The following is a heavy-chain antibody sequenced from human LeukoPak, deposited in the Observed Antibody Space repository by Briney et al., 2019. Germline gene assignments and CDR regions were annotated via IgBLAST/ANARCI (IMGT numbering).Heavy chain of an antibody. Sequence: KPSETLSLTCTVSGGSFSSYYWSWIRQPPGKGLEWIRYIYYSGSTNYNPSLKSRVTISLDTSKNQFSLKLSSVTAADTAVYYCARSELLWFGGVNSGFDYWGQGTLVTVSS. CDR3: ARSELLWFGGVNSGFDY. V-gene: IGHV4-59*01. D-gene: IGHD3-10*01. CDR2: IYYSGST. CDR1: GGSFSSYY. J-gene: IGHJ4*02.